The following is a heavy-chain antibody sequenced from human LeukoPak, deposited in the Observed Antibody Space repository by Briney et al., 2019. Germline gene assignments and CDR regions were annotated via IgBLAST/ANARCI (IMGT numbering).Heavy chain of an antibody. Sequence: GGSLRLFCAASGSIFSSYSTHWVRQAPGKGLEWVSSISSSTSFRYYADSVKGRFTISRDNAKNSLYLRMNSLRAEDTAVYYCARESSGYFYWGQGTLVTVSS. CDR2: ISSSTSFR. CDR1: GSIFSSYS. D-gene: IGHD3-22*01. V-gene: IGHV3-21*01. J-gene: IGHJ4*02. CDR3: ARESSGYFY.